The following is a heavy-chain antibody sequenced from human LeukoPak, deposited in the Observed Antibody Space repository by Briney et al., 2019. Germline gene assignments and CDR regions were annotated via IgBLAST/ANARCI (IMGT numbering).Heavy chain of an antibody. CDR2: ISDDGSKK. CDR3: AKDRDGLGVAGVGY. J-gene: IGHJ4*02. CDR1: GFTFSRYD. V-gene: IGHV3-30-3*01. Sequence: GRSLRLSCAASGFTFSRYDMHWVRQAPGKGLEWVAVISDDGSKKDYADSVKGRFTISRDNSKNTLYLQMNSLRAEDTAVYYCAKDRDGLGVAGVGYWGQGTLVTVSS. D-gene: IGHD1-26*01.